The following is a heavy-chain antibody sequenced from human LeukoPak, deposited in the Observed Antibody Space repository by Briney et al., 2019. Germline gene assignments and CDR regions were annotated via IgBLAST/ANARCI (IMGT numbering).Heavy chain of an antibody. CDR1: GFTFSSYA. V-gene: IGHV3-23*01. J-gene: IGHJ5*02. CDR3: AKEPSYCFNGVCYSRVFDR. D-gene: IGHD2-8*01. CDR2: ISGSGDGT. Sequence: GGSLRLSCAASGFTFSSYAMSWVRQAPGKGLEWVSAISGSGDGTYYADSVKGRFTISRDNSKNTLYLQMSGLRAEDTAVYYCAKEPSYCFNGVCYSRVFDRWGQGTLVTVSS.